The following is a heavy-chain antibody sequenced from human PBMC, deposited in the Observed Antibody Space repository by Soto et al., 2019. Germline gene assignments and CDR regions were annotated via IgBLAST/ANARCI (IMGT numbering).Heavy chain of an antibody. CDR1: GFTFSSYA. D-gene: IGHD3-10*01. CDR2: ISGNGGST. CDR3: ARRGYGLYVDY. V-gene: IGHV3-64*01. J-gene: IGHJ4*02. Sequence: EVQLVESGGGLVQPGGSLRLSCAASGFTFSSYAMHWVRQAPGKGLEYVSVISGNGGSTYYANSVQGRFTIPRDNSTDTLYLQLGRLRAEDMAVYYCARRGYGLYVDYWGQGTLVTVSS.